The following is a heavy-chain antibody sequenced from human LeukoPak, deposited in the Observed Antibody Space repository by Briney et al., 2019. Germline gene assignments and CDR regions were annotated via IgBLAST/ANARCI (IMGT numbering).Heavy chain of an antibody. Sequence: GVSLRLSCAASGFTFSSYAMHWVRQAPGKGLEWVAVISYDGSNKYYADSVKGRFTISRDNSKNTLYLQMNSLRAEDTAVYYCARASDSGCQPPEPVYYFDYWGQGTLVTVSS. D-gene: IGHD3-22*01. CDR3: ARASDSGCQPPEPVYYFDY. CDR1: GFTFSSYA. CDR2: ISYDGSNK. J-gene: IGHJ4*02. V-gene: IGHV3-30*04.